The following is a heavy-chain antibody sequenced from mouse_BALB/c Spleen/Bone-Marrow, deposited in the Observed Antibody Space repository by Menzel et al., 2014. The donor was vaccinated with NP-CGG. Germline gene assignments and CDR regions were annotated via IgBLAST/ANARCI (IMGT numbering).Heavy chain of an antibody. D-gene: IGHD1-1*01. J-gene: IGHJ1*01. CDR3: SRETPYYGSTYWYFDV. V-gene: IGHV1-4*01. CDR2: INPSSGYT. CDR1: GYTFTSYT. Sequence: VHLVESGAELARPGASVKMSCKASGYTFTSYTMHWVKQRPGQGLEWIGYINPSSGYTNYNQKFKDKATLTADESSSTAYMQLSSLTSEDSAVYYCSRETPYYGSTYWYFDVWGAGTTVTVSS.